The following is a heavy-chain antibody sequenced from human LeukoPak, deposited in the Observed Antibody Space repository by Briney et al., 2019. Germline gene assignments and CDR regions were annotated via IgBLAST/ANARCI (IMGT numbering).Heavy chain of an antibody. CDR3: ARGGEVSWFDP. Sequence: SETLSLTCTVSGGSITNYYWSWIRQPPGKGLEWIGYIYNSGNTKYNPSLKSRVTISVDTSKNQFSLKLTSVTAADTAVYYCARGGEVSWFDPWGQGTLVTISS. V-gene: IGHV4-59*01. CDR1: GGSITNYY. D-gene: IGHD3-16*01. J-gene: IGHJ5*02. CDR2: IYNSGNT.